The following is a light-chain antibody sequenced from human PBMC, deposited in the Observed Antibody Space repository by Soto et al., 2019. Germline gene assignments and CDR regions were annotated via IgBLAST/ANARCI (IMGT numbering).Light chain of an antibody. Sequence: QSALTQPASVSGSPGQSITISCTGTSSDVGGYNYVSWYQANPGRAPKLIIYDVSNRPSGISNRFSGSKSGNTASLTISGLPAEDEADYYCSSYTSSGTLVVFGGGTKLTVL. J-gene: IGLJ2*01. CDR2: DVS. CDR3: SSYTSSGTLVV. V-gene: IGLV2-14*01. CDR1: SSDVGGYNY.